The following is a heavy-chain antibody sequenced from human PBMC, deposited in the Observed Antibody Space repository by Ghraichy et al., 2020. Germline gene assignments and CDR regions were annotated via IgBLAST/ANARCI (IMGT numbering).Heavy chain of an antibody. CDR1: RFTFSSYD. D-gene: IGHD6-25*01. CDR3: AKGRRLFMADSGTWGGFDL. J-gene: IGHJ4*02. CDR2: IRNDGTNK. V-gene: IGHV3-30*02. Sequence: GGSLRLSCAASRFTFSSYDMHWVRQAPGKGLEWVAFIRNDGTNKYYTDSVKGRFTISRDNSKNTLFLQMNSLRAEDTAVYYCAKGRRLFMADSGTWGGFDLWGQGTLLAVSS.